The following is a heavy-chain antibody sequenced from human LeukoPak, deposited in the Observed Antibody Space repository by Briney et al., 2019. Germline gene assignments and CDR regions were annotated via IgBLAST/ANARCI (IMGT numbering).Heavy chain of an antibody. D-gene: IGHD6-19*01. CDR1: GGTSSSYT. CDR2: IIPILGIA. V-gene: IGHV1-69*02. Sequence: SVNVSSKASGGTSSSYTTSWARHAPGQGLEWMGRIIPILGIANYAQKFQARVTITADKSTSTAYMDLCRLRSEETAVYYCARVSSGWYEGVAFDIWGQGTMVTVSS. J-gene: IGHJ3*02. CDR3: ARVSSGWYEGVAFDI.